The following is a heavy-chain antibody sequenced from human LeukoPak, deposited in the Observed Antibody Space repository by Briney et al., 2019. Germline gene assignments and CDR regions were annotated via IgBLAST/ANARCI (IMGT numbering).Heavy chain of an antibody. CDR1: GFTFSSYS. D-gene: IGHD6-19*01. J-gene: IGHJ4*02. CDR3: ARDTTETKYSSGWYGRLFDY. V-gene: IGHV3-21*01. Sequence: GGSLRLSCAASGFTFSSYSMNWVRQAPGKGLEWVSSISSSSSYIYYADSVKGRFTISRDNAKNSLYLQMNSLRAEDTAVYYCARDTTETKYSSGWYGRLFDYWGQGTLVTVSS. CDR2: ISSSSSYI.